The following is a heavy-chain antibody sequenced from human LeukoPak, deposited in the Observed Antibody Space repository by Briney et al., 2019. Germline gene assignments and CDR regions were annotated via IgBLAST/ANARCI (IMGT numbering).Heavy chain of an antibody. CDR1: GGSISRFY. J-gene: IGHJ4*02. CDR2: IYYGGGT. CDR3: ARRYYGDYVDY. V-gene: IGHV4-59*01. D-gene: IGHD3-3*01. Sequence: SESLSLPCTVSGGSISRFYWSCIRHPPGKGLEWIVYIYYGGGTTYNPSLKSRVNISVNTCKNQSSLKLRSVTAAGTGVYYCARRYYGDYVDYGGQGTLVTVSS.